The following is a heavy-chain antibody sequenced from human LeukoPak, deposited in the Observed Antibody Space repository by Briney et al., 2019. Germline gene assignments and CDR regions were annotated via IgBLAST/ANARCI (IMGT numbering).Heavy chain of an antibody. V-gene: IGHV3-23*01. Sequence: GGTLRLSCAASAFTFSSYGMSWVRQAPGKGLEWVSAISGSGGSTYYADSVKGRFTISRDNSKNTLYLQMNSLRAEDTAVYYCAKDRGTGLVTVAGPLDYWGQGTLVTVSS. CDR2: ISGSGGST. CDR3: AKDRGTGLVTVAGPLDY. J-gene: IGHJ4*02. D-gene: IGHD6-19*01. CDR1: AFTFSSYG.